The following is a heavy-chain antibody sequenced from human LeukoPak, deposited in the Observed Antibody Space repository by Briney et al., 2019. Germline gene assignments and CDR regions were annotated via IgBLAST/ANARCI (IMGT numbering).Heavy chain of an antibody. CDR2: ISYDGSHK. CDR3: ARANYYDSSEDY. V-gene: IGHV3-30*04. J-gene: IGHJ4*02. Sequence: GGSLRLSCAASGFTFSDFAIHWVRQAPGKGLEWVAVISYDGSHKYYADSVKGRFTISRDNSKNTLYLQMNSLRAEDTAVYYCARANYYDSSEDYWGQGTLVTVSS. D-gene: IGHD3-22*01. CDR1: GFTFSDFA.